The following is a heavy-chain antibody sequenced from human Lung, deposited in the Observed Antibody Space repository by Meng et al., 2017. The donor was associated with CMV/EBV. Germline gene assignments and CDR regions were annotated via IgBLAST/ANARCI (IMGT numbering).Heavy chain of an antibody. J-gene: IGHJ6*02. CDR3: TRALDYYDSRAFYYYYGMDV. D-gene: IGHD3-22*01. V-gene: IGHV3-49*04. CDR1: GFTFGDYA. Sequence: GGSLRLSCTASGFTFGDYAMSWVRQAPGKGLEWVGFIRSKAYGGTTEYAASVKGRFTISRDDSKSIAYLQMNSLKTEDTAVYYCTRALDYYDSRAFYYYYGMDVWGQGXTVTVSS. CDR2: IRSKAYGGTT.